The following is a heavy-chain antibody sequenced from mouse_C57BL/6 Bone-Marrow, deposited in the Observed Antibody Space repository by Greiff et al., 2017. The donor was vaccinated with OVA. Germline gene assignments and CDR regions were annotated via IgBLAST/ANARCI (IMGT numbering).Heavy chain of an antibody. J-gene: IGHJ1*03. CDR1: GFTFSSYA. CDR2: ISDGGSYT. Sequence: EVKVVESGGGLVKPGGSLKLSCAASGFTFSSYAMSWVRQTPEKRLEWVATISDGGSYTYYPDNVKGRFTISRDNAKNNLYLQMSHLKSEDTAMYYCARAVVATNWYFDVWGTGTTVTVSS. D-gene: IGHD1-1*01. CDR3: ARAVVATNWYFDV. V-gene: IGHV5-4*03.